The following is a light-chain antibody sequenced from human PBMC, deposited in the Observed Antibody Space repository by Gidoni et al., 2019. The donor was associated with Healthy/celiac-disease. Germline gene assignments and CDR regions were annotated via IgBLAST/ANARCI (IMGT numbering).Light chain of an antibody. CDR1: SLRRYY. CDR3: NSRDSSGNHVV. V-gene: IGLV3-19*01. CDR2: GKN. J-gene: IGLJ2*01. Sequence: SSELTQDPAVSVALGQTVRITCQGDSLRRYYASWYQQKPGQAPVLVIYGKNSRPSGIPDRFSGSSSGNTASLTITGAQAEDEADYYCNSRDSSGNHVVFGGGTKLTV.